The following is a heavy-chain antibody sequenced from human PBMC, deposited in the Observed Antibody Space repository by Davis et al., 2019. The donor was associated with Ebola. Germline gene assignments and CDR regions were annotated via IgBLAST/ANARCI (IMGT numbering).Heavy chain of an antibody. D-gene: IGHD4/OR15-4a*01. V-gene: IGHV3-21*01. CDR1: GFTFSSYS. J-gene: IGHJ4*02. CDR3: ARDGQLTLDY. CDR2: ISSSSSYI. Sequence: GESLKISCAASGFTFSSYSMNWVRQAPGKGLEWVSSISSSSSYIYYADSVKGRFTISRDNAKNSLYLQMNSLRAEDTAVYYCARDGQLTLDYWGQGTLVTVSS.